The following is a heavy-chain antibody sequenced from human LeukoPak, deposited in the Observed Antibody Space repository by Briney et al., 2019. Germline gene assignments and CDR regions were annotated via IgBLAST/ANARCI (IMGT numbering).Heavy chain of an antibody. CDR1: GYSISSGYY. Sequence: SETLSLTCTVSGYSISSGYYWSWIRQPPGKGLEWIGEINHSGSTNYNPSLKSRVTISVDTSKNQFSLKLSSVTAADTAVYYCARHPRYCSSTSCYVLWFDPWGQGTLVTVSS. CDR3: ARHPRYCSSTSCYVLWFDP. V-gene: IGHV4-38-2*02. CDR2: INHSGST. D-gene: IGHD2-2*01. J-gene: IGHJ5*02.